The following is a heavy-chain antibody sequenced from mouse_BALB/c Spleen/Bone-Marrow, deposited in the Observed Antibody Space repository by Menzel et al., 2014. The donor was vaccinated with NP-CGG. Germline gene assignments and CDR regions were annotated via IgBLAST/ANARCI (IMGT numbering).Heavy chain of an antibody. CDR1: GYTXTNYW. CDR3: AREVRRYFDV. J-gene: IGHJ1*01. Sequence: LQASGAELVRPGTSVKISCKASGYTXTNYWLGWVKQRPGHGLEWIGDIYPGGGYTNYNEKFKGKATLTADTSSXTAYMQLSSLTSEDSAVYFCAREVRRYFDVWGAGTTVTVSS. D-gene: IGHD2-14*01. V-gene: IGHV1-63*02. CDR2: IYPGGGYT.